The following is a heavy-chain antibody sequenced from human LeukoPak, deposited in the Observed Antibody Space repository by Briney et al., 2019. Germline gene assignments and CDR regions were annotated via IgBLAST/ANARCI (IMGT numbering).Heavy chain of an antibody. J-gene: IGHJ6*02. CDR2: IYYSGST. CDR3: ARLGYCSGGSCFPHYYYYGMDV. V-gene: IGHV4-59*08. D-gene: IGHD2-15*01. CDR1: GGSISSYY. Sequence: SETLSLTCTVSGGSISSYYWSWIRQPPGKGLEWIGYIYYSGSTNYNPSLKSRVTISVDTSKNQFSLKLSSVTAADTAVYYCARLGYCSGGSCFPHYYYYGMDVWGQGTTVTVSS.